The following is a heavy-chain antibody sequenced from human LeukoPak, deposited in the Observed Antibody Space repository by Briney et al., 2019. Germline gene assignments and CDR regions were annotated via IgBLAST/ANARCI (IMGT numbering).Heavy chain of an antibody. Sequence: GGSLRLSCAASGFTFSSYAMSWVRQAPGKGLEWVSAISGSGGSTYYADSVKGRFTISRDNSKNTLYLQMNSLRAEDTAVYYCARDGGCSSTSCYSRFNWFDPWGQGTLVTVSS. V-gene: IGHV3-23*01. CDR3: ARDGGCSSTSCYSRFNWFDP. CDR2: ISGSGGST. J-gene: IGHJ5*02. D-gene: IGHD2-2*01. CDR1: GFTFSSYA.